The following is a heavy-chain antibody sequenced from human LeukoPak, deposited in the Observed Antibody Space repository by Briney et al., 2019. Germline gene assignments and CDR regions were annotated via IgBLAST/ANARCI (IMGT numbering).Heavy chain of an antibody. J-gene: IGHJ3*02. CDR3: ARAAPYYYDSSGYSAFDS. CDR2: ISSTSSTI. Sequence: QPGGSLRLSCAASGFTFRSYSMRWVRQAPGRGLEWVSYISSTSSTIYYADSVKGRFTISRDNAKNSLYLQMNSLRDEDTAVYYCARAAPYYYDSSGYSAFDSWGQGTMVTVSA. D-gene: IGHD3-22*01. V-gene: IGHV3-48*02. CDR1: GFTFRSYS.